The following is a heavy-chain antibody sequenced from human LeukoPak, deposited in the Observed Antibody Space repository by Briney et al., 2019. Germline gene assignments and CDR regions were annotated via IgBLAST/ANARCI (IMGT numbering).Heavy chain of an antibody. V-gene: IGHV1-2*06. CDR3: ARERDYNFDY. CDR2: INPNSGGT. D-gene: IGHD4-11*01. J-gene: IGHJ4*02. CDR1: GYTFTGYY. Sequence: ASVNVSCKASGYTFTGYYMQWVRQAPGQGLEWMGRINPNSGGTAYAQKFQGRVTMTRDTSISTAYMEVSGLRSDDTAVYYCARERDYNFDYWGQGTLVTVSS.